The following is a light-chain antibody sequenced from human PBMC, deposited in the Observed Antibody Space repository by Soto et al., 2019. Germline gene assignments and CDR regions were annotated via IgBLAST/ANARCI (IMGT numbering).Light chain of an antibody. CDR1: QSISSW. Sequence: DIQMTQSPSTLSASVGDRVTITCRASQSISSWLAWYQQKPGIAPKLLIYAASSLQSGVPSRFSGSGSGTDFTLTISSLQPEDFATYYCQQANSFPRIFGQGTRLEIK. CDR2: AAS. V-gene: IGKV1-12*01. CDR3: QQANSFPRI. J-gene: IGKJ5*01.